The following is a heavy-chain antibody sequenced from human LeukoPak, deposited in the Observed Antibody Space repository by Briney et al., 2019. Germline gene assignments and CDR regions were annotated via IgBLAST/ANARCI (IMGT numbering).Heavy chain of an antibody. J-gene: IGHJ4*02. CDR2: IYYSGST. Sequence: PSETLSLTCTVSGGSISSSSYYWGWIRQPPGKGLEWIGSIYYSGSTYYNPSLKSRVTISVGTSKNQFSLKLSSVTAADTAVYYCARLAPPYSRSPPFDYWGQGTLVTVSS. V-gene: IGHV4-39*01. CDR1: GGSISSSSYY. D-gene: IGHD6-13*01. CDR3: ARLAPPYSRSPPFDY.